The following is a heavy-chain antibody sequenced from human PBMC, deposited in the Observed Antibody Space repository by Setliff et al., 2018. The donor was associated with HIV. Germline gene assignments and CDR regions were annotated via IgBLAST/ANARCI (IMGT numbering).Heavy chain of an antibody. D-gene: IGHD3-22*01. CDR3: ARGRQDSYYDSTSYYWGDAFDI. Sequence: SSETLSLTCTVSGGSISSYYWSWIRQPPGKGLEWIGYIYTSGITNYNPSLKSRVTISVDTSQNRFSLRLTSVTAADTGVYFCARGRQDSYYDSTSYYWGDAFDIWGQGTRVTVSS. J-gene: IGHJ3*02. CDR2: IYTSGIT. CDR1: GGSISSYY. V-gene: IGHV4-4*09.